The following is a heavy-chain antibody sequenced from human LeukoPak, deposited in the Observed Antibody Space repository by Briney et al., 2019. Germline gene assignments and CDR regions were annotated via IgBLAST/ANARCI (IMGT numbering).Heavy chain of an antibody. Sequence: PGGSLRLSCAASGFTFSSYAITWVRQAPGKGLEWVGRIKSKTDGGTTDYAAPVKGRFTISRDDSKNTLYLQMNSLKTEDTAVYYCTTVSRGSYYYYYMDVWGKGTTVTVSS. CDR3: TTVSRGSYYYYYMDV. CDR1: GFTFSSYA. CDR2: IKSKTDGGTT. D-gene: IGHD1-26*01. J-gene: IGHJ6*03. V-gene: IGHV3-15*01.